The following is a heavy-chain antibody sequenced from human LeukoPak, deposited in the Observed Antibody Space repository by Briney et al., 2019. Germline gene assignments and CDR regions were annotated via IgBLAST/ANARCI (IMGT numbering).Heavy chain of an antibody. V-gene: IGHV4-30-4*08. CDR3: AVYCSSTSCYISEDFDY. J-gene: IGHJ4*02. Sequence: SQTLSLTCTVSGGSISSGDYYWSWIRQPPGKGLEWIGYIYYSGSTYYNPSLKSRVTISVDTSKNQFSLKLSSVTAADTAVYYCAVYCSSTSCYISEDFDYWGQGTLVTVSS. CDR2: IYYSGST. CDR1: GGSISSGDYY. D-gene: IGHD2-2*02.